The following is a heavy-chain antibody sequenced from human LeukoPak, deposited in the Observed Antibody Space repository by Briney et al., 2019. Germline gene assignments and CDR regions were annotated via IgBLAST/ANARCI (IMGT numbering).Heavy chain of an antibody. J-gene: IGHJ5*02. D-gene: IGHD3-16*02. CDR2: INHSGSA. Sequence: PSETLSLTCGVYGGSFSAYRWNWIRQPPGKDLEWVGEINHSGSAKYHPSFKSRVTISVDTSKNQVSLSLNSVTAADTAVYYCAGGPRESFYNWLDPWGQGTPVTVSS. CDR3: AGGPRESFYNWLDP. V-gene: IGHV4-34*01. CDR1: GGSFSAYR.